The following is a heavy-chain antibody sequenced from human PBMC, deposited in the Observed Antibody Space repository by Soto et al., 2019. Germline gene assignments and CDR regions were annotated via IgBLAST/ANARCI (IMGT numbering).Heavy chain of an antibody. J-gene: IGHJ3*02. Sequence: GGSLRLSCAASGCTFSSYGRHWVRQAPGKGLERVAVISYDGSNKYCADSVKGRFTISRDYSKNTLYLQMNSLRAVDTAVYYCAKALVVVTAISGGGGFDKWGQGTLVTVSS. CDR1: GCTFSSYG. CDR2: ISYDGSNK. D-gene: IGHD2-21*02. CDR3: AKALVVVTAISGGGGFDK. V-gene: IGHV3-30*18.